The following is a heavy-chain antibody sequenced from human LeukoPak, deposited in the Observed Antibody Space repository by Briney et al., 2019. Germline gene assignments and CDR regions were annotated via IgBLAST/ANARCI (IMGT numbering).Heavy chain of an antibody. J-gene: IGHJ4*02. V-gene: IGHV1-69*05. CDR1: GGTFSSYA. CDR2: IIPIFGTA. D-gene: IGHD4-23*01. Sequence: SVKVSCKASGGTFSSYAISWVRQAPGQGLEWMGGIIPIFGTANYAQKFQGRVTITTDESTSTAYMELSSLRSEDTAVYYCARAGGAIGPYSYYFDYWGQGTLVTVSS. CDR3: ARAGGAIGPYSYYFDY.